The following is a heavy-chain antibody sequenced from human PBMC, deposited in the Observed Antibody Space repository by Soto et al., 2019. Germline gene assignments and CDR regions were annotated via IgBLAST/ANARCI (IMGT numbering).Heavy chain of an antibody. CDR2: INPNSGGT. CDR3: ARGVDARGEGGFDY. V-gene: IGHV1-2*02. J-gene: IGHJ4*02. CDR1: GYTFTGYY. D-gene: IGHD3-16*01. Sequence: ASVKVSCKASGYTFTGYYMHWVRQAPGQGLEWMGWINPNSGGTNYAQKFQGRVTMTRDTSISTAYMELSRLRSDDTAVYYCARGVDARGEGGFDYWGQGTLVTVSS.